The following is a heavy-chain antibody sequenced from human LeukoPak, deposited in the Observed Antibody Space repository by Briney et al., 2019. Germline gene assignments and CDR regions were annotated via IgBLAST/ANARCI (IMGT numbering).Heavy chain of an antibody. D-gene: IGHD6-19*01. V-gene: IGHV4-39*01. CDR3: ARQQRGYSSVDY. CDR2: IYYSGST. Sequence: SETLSLTCSVSGGSIRNYFWSWIRQPPGKGLEWIGSIYYSGSTYYNPSLKSRVTISVDTSKNQFSLKLSSVTAADTAVYYCARQQRGYSSVDYWGQGTLVTVSS. CDR1: GGSIRNYF. J-gene: IGHJ4*02.